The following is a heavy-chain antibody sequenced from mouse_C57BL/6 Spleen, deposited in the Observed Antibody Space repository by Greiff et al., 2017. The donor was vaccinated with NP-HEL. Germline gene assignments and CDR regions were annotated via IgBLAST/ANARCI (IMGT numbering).Heavy chain of an antibody. CDR1: GYTFTSYW. Sequence: QVQLKQSGAELVKPGASVKLSCKASGYTFTSYWMHWVKQRPGQGLEWIGMIHPNSGSTNYNEKFKSKATLTVDKSSSTAYMQLSSLTSEDSAVYYCAIGTVEPFAYWGQGTLVTVSA. V-gene: IGHV1-64*01. D-gene: IGHD1-1*01. CDR3: AIGTVEPFAY. J-gene: IGHJ3*01. CDR2: IHPNSGST.